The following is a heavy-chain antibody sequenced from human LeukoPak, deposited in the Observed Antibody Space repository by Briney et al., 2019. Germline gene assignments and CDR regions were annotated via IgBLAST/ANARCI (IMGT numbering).Heavy chain of an antibody. CDR1: GFTFSSYA. V-gene: IGHV3-30*04. J-gene: IGHJ3*01. CDR2: ISYDGSNK. D-gene: IGHD3-22*01. CDR3: AKGFYDNSGHYFIYAFDV. Sequence: GGSLRLSCAASGFTFSSYAMHWVRQAPGKGLEWVAVISYDGSNKYYADSVKGRFTISRDNSKNTLYPQMNSLRAEDTAVYYCAKGFYDNSGHYFIYAFDVWGQGTMVTVSS.